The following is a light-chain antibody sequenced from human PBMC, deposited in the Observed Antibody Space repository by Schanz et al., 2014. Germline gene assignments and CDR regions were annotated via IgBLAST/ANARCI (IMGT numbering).Light chain of an antibody. V-gene: IGLV2-8*01. CDR3: TSYAGTNKFVL. CDR2: EVN. Sequence: QSALTQPASVSGSPGQSITISCTGTSSDVGGYNYVSWYQQHPGKAPKLMIFEVNKRPSGVPDRFSGSKSGNTASLTVSGLQTEDEAEYYCTSYAGTNKFVLFGGGTKLTVL. J-gene: IGLJ2*01. CDR1: SSDVGGYNY.